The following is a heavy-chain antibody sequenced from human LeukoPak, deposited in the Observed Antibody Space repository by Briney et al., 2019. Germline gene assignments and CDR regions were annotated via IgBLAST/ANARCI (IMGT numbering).Heavy chain of an antibody. J-gene: IGHJ4*02. CDR3: ARRIYSSSSAYYFDY. Sequence: GESLKISCKGSGYSFSSYWIGWVRQMPGKGLEWMGIIYPGDSDTRYRPSFQGQVTISADKSISTAYLQWSSLKASDTAMYYCARRIYSSSSAYYFDYWGQGTLVTVSS. D-gene: IGHD6-6*01. CDR2: IYPGDSDT. V-gene: IGHV5-51*01. CDR1: GYSFSSYW.